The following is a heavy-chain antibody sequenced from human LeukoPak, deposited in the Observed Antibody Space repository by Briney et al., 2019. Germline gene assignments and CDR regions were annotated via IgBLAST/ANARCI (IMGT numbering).Heavy chain of an antibody. D-gene: IGHD4-23*01. CDR2: ISYDGSNK. CDR1: GFTFSSYA. Sequence: PGRSLRLSCAASGFTFSSYAMHWVRQAPGKGLEWVAVISYDGSNKYYADSVKGRFTISRDNSKNTLYLQMNSLRAEDTAVYYCARANDYGGSNNWFDPWGQGTLVTVSS. V-gene: IGHV3-30-3*01. CDR3: ARANDYGGSNNWFDP. J-gene: IGHJ5*02.